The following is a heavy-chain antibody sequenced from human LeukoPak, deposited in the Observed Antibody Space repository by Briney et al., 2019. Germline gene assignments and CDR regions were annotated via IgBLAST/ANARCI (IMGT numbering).Heavy chain of an antibody. CDR1: GGSISSGSYY. CDR2: IYTSGST. J-gene: IGHJ3*02. D-gene: IGHD3-3*01. V-gene: IGHV4-61*02. Sequence: SQTLSLTCTVSGGSISSGSYYWRWIRQPAGKGLEWIERIYTSGSTNYNPSLKSRVTISVDTSKNQFSLKLSSVTAADTAVYYCAREGYDFWSGYPGSAFDIWGQGTMVTVSS. CDR3: AREGYDFWSGYPGSAFDI.